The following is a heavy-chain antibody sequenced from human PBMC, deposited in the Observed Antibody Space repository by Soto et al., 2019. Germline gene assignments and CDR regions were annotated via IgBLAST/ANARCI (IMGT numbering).Heavy chain of an antibody. V-gene: IGHV3-23*01. CDR3: AKDRGGYCSGGSCYSER. Sequence: EVQLLESGGGLVQPGGSLRLSCAASGFTFSSYAMSWVRQARGKGLEWVSAISGSGGSTYYADSVKGRFTISRDNSKNTLYLQMNSLRAEDTAVYYCAKDRGGYCSGGSCYSERWGQGTLVTVSS. CDR2: ISGSGGST. D-gene: IGHD2-15*01. J-gene: IGHJ4*02. CDR1: GFTFSSYA.